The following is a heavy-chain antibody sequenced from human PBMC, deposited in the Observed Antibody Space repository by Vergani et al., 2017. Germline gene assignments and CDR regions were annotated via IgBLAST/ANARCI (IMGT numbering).Heavy chain of an antibody. J-gene: IGHJ6*02. CDR3: ARDYGSGYYYYYGMDV. CDR1: GFTFSSYS. D-gene: IGHD3-10*01. CDR2: ISSSSSTI. Sequence: EVQLVESGGGLVQPGGSLRLSCAASGFTFSSYSMNWVRQAPGKGLEWVSYISSSSSTIYYADSVKGRFTISRDNAKNSLYLQMNSLRAEDTAVYYCARDYGSGYYYYYGMDVWGQGTTVTVSS. V-gene: IGHV3-48*04.